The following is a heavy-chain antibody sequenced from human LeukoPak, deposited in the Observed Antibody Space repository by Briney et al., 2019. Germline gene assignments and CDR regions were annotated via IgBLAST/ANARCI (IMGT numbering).Heavy chain of an antibody. CDR1: GFTFSSYA. D-gene: IGHD5-18*01. J-gene: IGHJ4*02. CDR3: ARDRSWGTAMALYYFDY. CDR2: ISYDGSNK. Sequence: GGSLRLSCAASGFTFSSYAMHWVRQAPGKGLEWVAVISYDGSNKYYADSVKGRFTISRDNSKNTLYLQMNSLRAEDTAVYYCARDRSWGTAMALYYFDYWGQGTLVTVSS. V-gene: IGHV3-30*04.